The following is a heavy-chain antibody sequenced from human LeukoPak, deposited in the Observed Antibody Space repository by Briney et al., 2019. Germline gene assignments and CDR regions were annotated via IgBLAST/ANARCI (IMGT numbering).Heavy chain of an antibody. Sequence: GGSLRLSCAASGFTFSSHWMHWVRQAPGKGLVWVSRINSDGSSTSYADSVKGRFTISRDNAKNTLYLHMNSLRAEDTAVYYCARAKDGEELDYWGQGTLVTVSS. CDR3: ARAKDGEELDY. CDR2: INSDGSST. V-gene: IGHV3-74*01. CDR1: GFTFSSHW. J-gene: IGHJ4*02. D-gene: IGHD3-10*01.